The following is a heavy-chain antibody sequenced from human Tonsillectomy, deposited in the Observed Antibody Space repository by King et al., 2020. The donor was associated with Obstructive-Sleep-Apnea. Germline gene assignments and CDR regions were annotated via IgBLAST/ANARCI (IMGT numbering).Heavy chain of an antibody. CDR3: ARAPYGSGIIDWFDP. D-gene: IGHD3-10*01. Sequence: VQLQESGPGLVKPSETLSLTCTVSGGSISNYYWNWIRQPPGKGLEWIGYIYYSGSSNYNPSLKSRVTISVDTSKNQFSLELTSVTAADTAVYYCARAPYGSGIIDWFDPWGQGTLVTVSS. V-gene: IGHV4-59*01. J-gene: IGHJ5*02. CDR1: GGSISNYY. CDR2: IYYSGSS.